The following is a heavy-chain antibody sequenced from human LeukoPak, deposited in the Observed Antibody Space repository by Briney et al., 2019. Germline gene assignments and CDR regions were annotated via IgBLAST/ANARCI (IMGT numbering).Heavy chain of an antibody. CDR2: ISSTGSTI. CDR3: ARDCYDSSGYDY. CDR1: GFTFSDYY. Sequence: GGSLRLSCAASGFTFSDYYMSWIRQAPGKGLEWVSSISSTGSTIYYADSVKGRFTISRDNAKNSLYLQMNSLRAEDTAVYYCARDCYDSSGYDYWGQGTLVTVSS. J-gene: IGHJ4*02. D-gene: IGHD3-22*01. V-gene: IGHV3-11*01.